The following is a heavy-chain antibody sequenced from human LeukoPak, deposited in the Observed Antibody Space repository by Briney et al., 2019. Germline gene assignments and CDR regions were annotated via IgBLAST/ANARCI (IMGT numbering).Heavy chain of an antibody. V-gene: IGHV3-74*01. CDR2: INSDGSST. Sequence: GGSLRLSCEASGFTFSSYWMHWVRQVSGKGLVWVSRINSDGSSTSYADSVKGQFAISRDNAKNTLYLQVNSLRAEDTAVYYCARGGSAYSSSWSTFDYWGQGALVTVSA. D-gene: IGHD6-13*01. CDR3: ARGGSAYSSSWSTFDY. CDR1: GFTFSSYW. J-gene: IGHJ4*02.